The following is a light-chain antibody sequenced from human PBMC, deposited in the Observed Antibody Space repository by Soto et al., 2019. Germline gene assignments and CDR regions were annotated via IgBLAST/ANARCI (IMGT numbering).Light chain of an antibody. CDR3: QQYYSYST. V-gene: IGKV1-5*03. Sequence: DIQMTQSPSTLSASVGDKVTITCRASQSINDWLAWYQQKPGKAPKLLIYKSSNLQSGVPSRFSGSGSGTEFTLTISSLQPDDFATYYCQQYYSYSTFGQGTKVDIK. J-gene: IGKJ1*01. CDR1: QSINDW. CDR2: KSS.